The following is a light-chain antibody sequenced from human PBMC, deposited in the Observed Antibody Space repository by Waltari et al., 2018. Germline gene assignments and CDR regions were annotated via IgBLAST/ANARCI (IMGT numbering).Light chain of an antibody. V-gene: IGLV4-69*01. CDR2: VNSDGSH. CDR3: QTGGHGTWV. Sequence: QLVLTQSPSASASLGASVKLTCTLSSGHSSNIIAWHQQQPEKGPRYLMKVNSDGSHTQGDEIPDRFSGSSSGAERYLTISSVQSEDEADYYCQTGGHGTWVFGGGTKLTVL. J-gene: IGLJ3*02. CDR1: SGHSSNI.